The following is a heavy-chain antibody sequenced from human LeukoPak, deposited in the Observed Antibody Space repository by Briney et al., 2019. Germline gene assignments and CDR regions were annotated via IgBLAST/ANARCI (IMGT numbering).Heavy chain of an antibody. V-gene: IGHV4-38-2*01. CDR3: ARGGHTAVDY. J-gene: IGHJ4*02. Sequence: SETLSLTCALSGYSISSGYYWGWIRQPPGKGLEWIGSIYHSGSTYYNPSLKSRVTISVDTSKNQFSLKLSSVTAADTAVYYCARGGHTAVDYWGQGTLVTVSS. D-gene: IGHD5-18*01. CDR1: GYSISSGYY. CDR2: IYHSGST.